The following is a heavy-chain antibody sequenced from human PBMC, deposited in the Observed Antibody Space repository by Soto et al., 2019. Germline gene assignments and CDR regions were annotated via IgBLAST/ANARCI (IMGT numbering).Heavy chain of an antibody. CDR1: GYTFTSYA. V-gene: IGHV1-3*01. J-gene: IGHJ4*02. CDR2: INAGNGNT. Sequence: ASVKVSCKASGYTFTSYAMHWVRQAPGQRLEWMGWINAGNGNTKYSQKFQGRVTITRDTSASTAYMELSSLRSEDTAVYYCAMHCISATAMVNFDYWGQGTLVTVSS. D-gene: IGHD5-18*01. CDR3: AMHCISATAMVNFDY.